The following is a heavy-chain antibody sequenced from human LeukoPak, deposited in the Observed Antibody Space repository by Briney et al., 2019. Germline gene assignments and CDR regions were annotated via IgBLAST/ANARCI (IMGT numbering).Heavy chain of an antibody. J-gene: IGHJ5*02. CDR1: GGSISSYY. CDR3: ASQRIFANWFDP. D-gene: IGHD2-15*01. V-gene: IGHV4-59*08. CDR2: IYYSGST. Sequence: KPSETLSLTCTVSGGSISSYYWSWIRQPPGKGLGWIGYIYYSGSTNYNPSLKSRVTISVDTSKNQFSLKLSSVTAADTAVYYCASQRIFANWFDPWGQGTLVTVSS.